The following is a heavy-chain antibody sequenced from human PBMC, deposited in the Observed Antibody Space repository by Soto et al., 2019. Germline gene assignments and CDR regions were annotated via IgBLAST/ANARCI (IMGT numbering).Heavy chain of an antibody. CDR3: ARANSRPRSLVHYY. D-gene: IGHD6-13*01. CDR2: IDWDDDK. Sequence: SGPTLVNPTQTLTLTCTFSGFSLSTSGMCVSWIRQPPGKALEWLALIDWDDDKYYSTSLKTRLTISKDTSKNQVVLTMTNMDPLDTATYYCARANSRPRSLVHYYWGQGTLVTVSS. V-gene: IGHV2-70*01. J-gene: IGHJ4*02. CDR1: GFSLSTSGMC.